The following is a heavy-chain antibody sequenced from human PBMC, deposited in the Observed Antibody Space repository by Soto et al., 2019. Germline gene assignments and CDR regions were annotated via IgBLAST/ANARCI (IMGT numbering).Heavy chain of an antibody. J-gene: IGHJ6*02. CDR1: GDSVSSNSAA. CDR3: ARGPNCSGGSCYWDDYYYYGMDV. Sequence: PSQTLSLTCAISGDSVSSNSAAWNWIRQSPSRGLEWLGRTYYRSKWYNDYTVSVKSRITINPDTSKNQFSLQLNSVTPEDTAVYYCARGPNCSGGSCYWDDYYYYGMDVWGQGTTVTVSS. D-gene: IGHD2-15*01. CDR2: TYYRSKWYN. V-gene: IGHV6-1*01.